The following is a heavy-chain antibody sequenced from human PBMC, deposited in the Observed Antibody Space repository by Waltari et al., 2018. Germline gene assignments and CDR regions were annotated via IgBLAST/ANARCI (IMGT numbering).Heavy chain of an antibody. D-gene: IGHD2-15*01. V-gene: IGHV4-4*02. Sequence: QLQLQESGPGLVKPSGTLSLNCGVSGDSITSPYLWNWVRQSPQKGLEWLGQVNGSGKTNYNPSFASRVTISLDTSRNQCTLMLTSATAADTAIYYCARDRGRGLYLDTWGPGTLVTVSP. CDR3: ARDRGRGLYLDT. CDR1: GDSITSPYL. CDR2: VNGSGKT. J-gene: IGHJ5*02.